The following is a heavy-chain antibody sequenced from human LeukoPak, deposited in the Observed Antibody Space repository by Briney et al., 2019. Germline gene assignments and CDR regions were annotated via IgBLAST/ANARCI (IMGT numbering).Heavy chain of an antibody. Sequence: GGSLRLSCAASGFPFNSYWMTWVRQAPGKGLEWVASINHNGNVNYYVDSVKGRFTISRDNAKNSLYLQMSNLRAEDTAVYFCARGGGLDVWGQGATVTVSS. CDR3: ARGGGLDV. V-gene: IGHV3-7*03. D-gene: IGHD3-16*01. CDR1: GFPFNSYW. J-gene: IGHJ6*02. CDR2: INHNGNVN.